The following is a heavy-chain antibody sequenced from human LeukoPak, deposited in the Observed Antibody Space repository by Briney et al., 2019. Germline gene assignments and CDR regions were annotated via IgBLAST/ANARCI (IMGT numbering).Heavy chain of an antibody. D-gene: IGHD6-13*01. CDR2: ISSSSRYT. Sequence: GGSLRLSRAASGFTFRDYYMSWIRQAPGKGLEWVSYISSSSRYTNYADSVKGRFTISRDNAKNSLYLQMNSLRAEDTAVYYCARAGAAAALGTFDYWGQGTLVTVSS. J-gene: IGHJ4*02. V-gene: IGHV3-11*06. CDR3: ARAGAAAALGTFDY. CDR1: GFTFRDYY.